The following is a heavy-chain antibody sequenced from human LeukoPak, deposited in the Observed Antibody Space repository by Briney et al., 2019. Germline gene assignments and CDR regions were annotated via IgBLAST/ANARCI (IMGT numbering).Heavy chain of an antibody. CDR3: AKQSLYDSSGHFHY. CDR2: ITGSGGYT. D-gene: IGHD3-22*01. CDR1: GFTFSSYA. Sequence: PGGSLRLSCAASGFTFSSYAMTWVCQAPGKGLEWVSTITGSGGYTYYADSVKGRFTISRDNSKNTLFLRMNSLRAENTAVYFCAKQSLYDSSGHFHYWGQGTLVTVSS. V-gene: IGHV3-23*01. J-gene: IGHJ4*02.